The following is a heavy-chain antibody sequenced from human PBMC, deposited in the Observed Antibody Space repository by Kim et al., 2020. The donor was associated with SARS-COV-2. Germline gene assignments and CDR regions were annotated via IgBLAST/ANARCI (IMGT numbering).Heavy chain of an antibody. CDR3: ARDYSSSSQFDY. D-gene: IGHD6-6*01. Sequence: YYADSVKGRFTISRDNSKNTLYLQMNSLRAENTAVYYCARDYSSSSQFDYWGQGTLVTVSS. J-gene: IGHJ4*02. V-gene: IGHV3-30*01.